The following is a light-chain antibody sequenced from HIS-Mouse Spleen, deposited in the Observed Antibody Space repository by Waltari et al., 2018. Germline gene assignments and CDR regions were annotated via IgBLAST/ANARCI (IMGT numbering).Light chain of an antibody. CDR3: CSYAGSSTWV. CDR2: EGS. Sequence: QSALTQPASVSGSPGQSITISCTGPRSDVGSYNLVPWYQQHPGKAPKLMIYEGSKRPSGVSNRFSGSKSGNTASLTISGLQAEDEADYYCCSYAGSSTWVFGGGTKLTVL. V-gene: IGLV2-23*01. CDR1: RSDVGSYNL. J-gene: IGLJ3*02.